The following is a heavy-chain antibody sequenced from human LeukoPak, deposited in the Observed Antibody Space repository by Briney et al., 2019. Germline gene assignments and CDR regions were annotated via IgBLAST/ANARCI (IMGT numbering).Heavy chain of an antibody. CDR1: GFTYSSYA. V-gene: IGHV3-23*01. Sequence: PGGSLRLSCAASGFTYSSYAMSWVRQAPGKGLEWVSDISGSGGSTYYADSVKGRFTISRDNSKNTLYLRMNSLRAEDTAVYYCAKDELDAFDIWGQGTMVTVSS. CDR3: AKDELDAFDI. CDR2: ISGSGGST. D-gene: IGHD3-10*01. J-gene: IGHJ3*02.